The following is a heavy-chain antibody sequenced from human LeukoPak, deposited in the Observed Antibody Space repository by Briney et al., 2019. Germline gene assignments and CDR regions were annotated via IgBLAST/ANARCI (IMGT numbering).Heavy chain of an antibody. D-gene: IGHD1-26*01. CDR1: GFTFSSYS. CDR3: AEGYSGSYYYFDY. CDR2: ISSSSSYI. Sequence: PGGSLRLSCAASGFTFSSYSTNWVGQAPGQGLEWVSSISSSSSYIYYADSVKGRFTISRDNAKNSLYLQMNSLRAEDTAVYYCAEGYSGSYYYFDYWGQRTLVTVSS. J-gene: IGHJ4*02. V-gene: IGHV3-21*01.